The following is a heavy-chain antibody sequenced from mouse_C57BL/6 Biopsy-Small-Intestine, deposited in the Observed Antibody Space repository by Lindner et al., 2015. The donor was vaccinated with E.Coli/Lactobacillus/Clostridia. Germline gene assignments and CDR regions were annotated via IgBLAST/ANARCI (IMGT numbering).Heavy chain of an antibody. Sequence: VKVVLARHLDTPSPATICTGCDRPLDKGVEWMGIINLSGGSTRYAQKFQGRVTMTSDTSTSTVYMELSSLRSEDTAVYYCARVVDYKRSFDYWGQGTLVTVSS. CDR3: ARVVDYKRSFDY. CDR1: DTPSPAT. J-gene: IGHJ4*01. V-gene: IGHV1-64*01. D-gene: IGHD2-13*01. CDR2: INLSGGST.